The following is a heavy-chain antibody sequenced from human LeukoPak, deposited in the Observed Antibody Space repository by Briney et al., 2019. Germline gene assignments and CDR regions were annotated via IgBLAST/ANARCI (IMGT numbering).Heavy chain of an antibody. Sequence: GESLKISCKGSGYTFSSYWIGWVRQMPGKGLEWMGIIYPDDSDTRYSPSFQGQVTISADKSISTAYLQWSSLKASDTAMYYCARLAYCSNDGCYSNYYYSMDVWGKGTTVTVSS. D-gene: IGHD2-8*01. CDR2: IYPDDSDT. J-gene: IGHJ6*03. CDR3: ARLAYCSNDGCYSNYYYSMDV. CDR1: GYTFSSYW. V-gene: IGHV5-51*01.